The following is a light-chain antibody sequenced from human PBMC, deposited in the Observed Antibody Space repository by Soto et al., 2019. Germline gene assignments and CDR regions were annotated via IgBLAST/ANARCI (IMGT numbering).Light chain of an antibody. Sequence: ELVLTQSPGTLSLSPGDSAALSCKASQIGSGNYLSWYQQKSGQAPRLLIYATSTRAPGIPDRFSGSGSATGFSRIISRLEPEDSAVYYCQHFGYPQWTFGRGTKVDI. V-gene: IGKV3-20*01. CDR2: ATS. J-gene: IGKJ1*01. CDR1: QIGSGNY. CDR3: QHFGYPQWT.